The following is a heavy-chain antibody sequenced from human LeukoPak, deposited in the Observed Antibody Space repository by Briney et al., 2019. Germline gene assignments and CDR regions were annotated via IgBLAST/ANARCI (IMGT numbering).Heavy chain of an antibody. J-gene: IGHJ5*02. V-gene: IGHV4-59*01. CDR1: GGSISSYY. CDR3: ARDFPLGSSPSSGWFDP. CDR2: IYYSGST. Sequence: SVTLSLTCTVSGGSISSYYWSWIRQPPGKGLEWIGYIYYSGSTNYNPSLKSRVTISVDTSKNQFSLKLSSVTAADTAVYYCARDFPLGSSPSSGWFDPWGQGTLVTVSS. D-gene: IGHD6-6*01.